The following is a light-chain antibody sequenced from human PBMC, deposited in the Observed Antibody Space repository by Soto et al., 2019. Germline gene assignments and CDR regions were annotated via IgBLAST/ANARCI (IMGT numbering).Light chain of an antibody. J-gene: IGLJ1*01. CDR2: EVS. CDR1: SSDVGSYNL. V-gene: IGLV2-23*02. CDR3: CSYAGSSTYV. Sequence: QSALTQPASVSGSPGQSITISCPGTSSDVGSYNLVSWYQQHPGKAPKLMIYEVSKRPSGVSNRFSGSKSGNTASLTISGLQAEDEADYYGCSYAGSSTYVFGTGTK.